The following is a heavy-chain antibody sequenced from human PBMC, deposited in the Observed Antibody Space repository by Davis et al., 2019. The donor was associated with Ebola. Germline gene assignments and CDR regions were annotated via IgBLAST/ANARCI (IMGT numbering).Heavy chain of an antibody. CDR3: AREQGGVYYYYGMDV. V-gene: IGHV1-18*01. CDR1: GYSFTDDG. J-gene: IGHJ6*02. Sequence: ASVKVSCKASGYSFTDDGISWVRQAPGQGLEWMGWISTYNGNTNYAQKFQGRVTITRDTSASTAYMELSSLRSEDTAVYYCAREQGGVYYYYGMDVWGQGTTVTVSS. CDR2: ISTYNGNT.